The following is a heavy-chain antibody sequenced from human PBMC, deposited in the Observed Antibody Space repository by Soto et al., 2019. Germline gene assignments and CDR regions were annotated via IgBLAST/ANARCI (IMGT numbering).Heavy chain of an antibody. D-gene: IGHD1-1*01. CDR2: ITTSSSYI. CDR3: VRSGTAPMHRHNWFDS. J-gene: IGHJ5*01. CDR1: GFTFSSYD. Sequence: EVQLVESGGGLVKPGGSLRLSCAASGFTFSSYDMNWVRQAPGTGLEWVSSITTSSSYIYYGDSLRGRLTISRDNAKTSLFLQMSSLSAEDTAVYYGVRSGTAPMHRHNWFDSWGQGTLVTVSS. V-gene: IGHV3-21*01.